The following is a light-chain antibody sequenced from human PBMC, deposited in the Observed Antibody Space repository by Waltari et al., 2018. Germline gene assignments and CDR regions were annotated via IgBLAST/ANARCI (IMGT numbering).Light chain of an antibody. CDR1: HIEVQS. J-gene: IGLJ2*01. Sequence: SYELTQPPSVSVAPGKPATLTCGGDHIEVQSLHWYQQKPGQAPILVMHYDSDRPSGIPERFSGSNSGDTATLTISRVEAGDEADYYCQVWDRNTDHAIFGGGTKLTVL. CDR2: YDS. V-gene: IGLV3-21*04. CDR3: QVWDRNTDHAI.